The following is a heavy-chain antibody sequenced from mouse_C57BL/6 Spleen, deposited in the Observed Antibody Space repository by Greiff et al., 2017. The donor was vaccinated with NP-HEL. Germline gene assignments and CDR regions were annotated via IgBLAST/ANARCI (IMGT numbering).Heavy chain of an antibody. CDR3: ARSPMVTTTPHWYFDV. D-gene: IGHD2-2*01. V-gene: IGHV1-76*01. CDR2: IYPGSGNT. CDR1: GYTFTDYY. J-gene: IGHJ1*03. Sequence: QVQLKESGAELVRPGASVKLSCKASGYTFTDYYINWVKQRPGQGLEWIARIYPGSGNTYYNEKFKGKATLTAEKSSSTAYMQLSSLTSEDSAVYFCARSPMVTTTPHWYFDVWGTGTTVTVSS.